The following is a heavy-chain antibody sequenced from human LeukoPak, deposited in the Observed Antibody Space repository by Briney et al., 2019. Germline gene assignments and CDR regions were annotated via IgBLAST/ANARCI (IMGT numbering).Heavy chain of an antibody. Sequence: GGSPRLSCAASGFTLSRYWMHWVRQAPGKGLVSVAHMNSDGSSTNYADSVKGRFTISRDNAKNMLYLQMNSLRADDTAVYYCAKILGESPRWFDPWGQGTLVTVSS. D-gene: IGHD3-10*01. J-gene: IGHJ5*02. V-gene: IGHV3-74*01. CDR3: AKILGESPRWFDP. CDR1: GFTLSRYW. CDR2: MNSDGSST.